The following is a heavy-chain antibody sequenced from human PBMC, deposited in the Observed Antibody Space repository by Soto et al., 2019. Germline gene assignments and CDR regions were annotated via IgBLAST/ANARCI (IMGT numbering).Heavy chain of an antibody. CDR3: VATYGDYLDY. J-gene: IGHJ4*02. CDR2: IYPDDSDS. D-gene: IGHD4-17*01. V-gene: IGHV5-51*01. Sequence: GESLKISCKGGGYKFTTYWIGWVRQMPGKGLEWMAIIYPDDSDSRYSPSFQGQVTISADKSISTAYLQWSSLKASDTAIYYCVATYGDYLDYWGQGTLVTVSS. CDR1: GYKFTTYW.